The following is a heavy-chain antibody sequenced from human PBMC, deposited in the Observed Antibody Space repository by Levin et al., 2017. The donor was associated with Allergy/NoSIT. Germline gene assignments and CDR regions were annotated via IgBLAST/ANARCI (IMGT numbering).Heavy chain of an antibody. CDR3: ARSMVQGVIINYYYYYMDV. J-gene: IGHJ6*03. CDR1: GFTFSSYG. V-gene: IGHV3-33*01. Sequence: PGGSLRLSCAASGFTFSSYGMHWVRQAPGKGLEWVAVIWYDGSNKYYADSVKGRFTISRDNSKNTLYLQMNSLRAEDTAVYYCARSMVQGVIINYYYYYMDVWGKGTTVTVSS. D-gene: IGHD3-10*01. CDR2: IWYDGSNK.